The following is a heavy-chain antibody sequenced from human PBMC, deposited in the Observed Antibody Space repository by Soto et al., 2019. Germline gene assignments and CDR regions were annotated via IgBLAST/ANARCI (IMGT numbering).Heavy chain of an antibody. CDR2: IFYTGPT. D-gene: IGHD6-19*01. Sequence: QVQLQESGPGLVKPSQTLSLTCTVSGGSISSADYYWSWIRQPPGRGLEWIGYIFYTGPTYYNPSLKSRLTVSVDTSKNQFSLKLSSVTAADTAVYYCARGLAVAGTPRPTENWFDPWGQGTLVTVSS. V-gene: IGHV4-30-4*01. J-gene: IGHJ5*02. CDR3: ARGLAVAGTPRPTENWFDP. CDR1: GGSISSADYY.